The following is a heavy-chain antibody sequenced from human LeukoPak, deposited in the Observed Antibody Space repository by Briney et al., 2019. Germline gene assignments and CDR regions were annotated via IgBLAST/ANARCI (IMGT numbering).Heavy chain of an antibody. V-gene: IGHV4-34*01. CDR2: INHSGST. CDR1: GGSFSGYY. Sequence: SETLSLTCAVYGGSFSGYYWSWIRQPPGKGLEWIGEINHSGSTNYNPSLKGRVTISVDTSKNQFSLKLSSVTAADTAVYYCARPMYSSGWYPYLDYWGQGTLVTVSS. J-gene: IGHJ4*02. D-gene: IGHD6-19*01. CDR3: ARPMYSSGWYPYLDY.